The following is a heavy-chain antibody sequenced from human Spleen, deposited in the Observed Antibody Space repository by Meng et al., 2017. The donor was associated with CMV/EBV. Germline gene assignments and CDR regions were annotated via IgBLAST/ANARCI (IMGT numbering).Heavy chain of an antibody. J-gene: IGHJ5*02. Sequence: GESLKISCAASGFTFSSYWMSWVRQAPGKGLEWVANIKQDGSEKYYVDSVKGRFTISRDNAKNSLYLQMNSLRAEDTAFYYGASAFRSRGVTASFDPWGQGTLVTVSS. CDR2: IKQDGSEK. V-gene: IGHV3-7*03. CDR3: ASAFRSRGVTASFDP. D-gene: IGHD4-23*01. CDR1: GFTFSSYW.